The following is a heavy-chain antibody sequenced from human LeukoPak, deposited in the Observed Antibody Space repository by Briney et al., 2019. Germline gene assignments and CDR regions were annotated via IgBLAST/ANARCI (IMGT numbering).Heavy chain of an antibody. Sequence: SETLSLTCTVSGASISSSNRYWGWIRQPPGKGLEWIGSIYHSGITYHNPSLKSRVTISVDTSNNQFSLKMMSVTAANTAVYFFARHQEGMVRGVRCGMDVWGKGTTVIISS. CDR3: ARHQEGMVRGVRCGMDV. V-gene: IGHV4-39*01. CDR2: IYHSGIT. J-gene: IGHJ6*04. D-gene: IGHD3-10*01. CDR1: GASISSSNRY.